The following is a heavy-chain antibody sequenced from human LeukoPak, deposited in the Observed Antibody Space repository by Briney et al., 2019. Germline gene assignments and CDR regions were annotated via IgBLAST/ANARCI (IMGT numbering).Heavy chain of an antibody. D-gene: IGHD3-9*01. CDR2: ISGSGGST. J-gene: IGHJ4*02. V-gene: IGHV3-23*01. CDR1: GFTFSSYA. CDR3: AKIPLSPFYDILTGYEGNHDY. Sequence: PGGSLRLSRAASGFTFSSYAMSWVRQAPGKGLEWVSAISGSGGSTYYADSVKGRFTISRDNSKNTLYLQMNSLRAEDTAVYYCAKIPLSPFYDILTGYEGNHDYWGQGSLVTVSS.